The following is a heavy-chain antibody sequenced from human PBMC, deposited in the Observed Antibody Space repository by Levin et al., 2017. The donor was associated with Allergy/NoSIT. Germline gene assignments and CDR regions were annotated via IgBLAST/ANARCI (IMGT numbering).Heavy chain of an antibody. J-gene: IGHJ5*02. D-gene: IGHD6-13*01. CDR1: GFTFSRHA. Sequence: GGSLRLSCAASGFTFSRHAMHWVRQAPGKGLEWVAVIWYDGSKKYYADSVKGRFTISRDNSKNTLYMQMNSLRVEDTAVYYCVRDSPERPNLAAAGYNWFDPWGQGTLVTVSS. CDR3: VRDSPERPNLAAAGYNWFDP. V-gene: IGHV3-33*01. CDR2: IWYDGSKK.